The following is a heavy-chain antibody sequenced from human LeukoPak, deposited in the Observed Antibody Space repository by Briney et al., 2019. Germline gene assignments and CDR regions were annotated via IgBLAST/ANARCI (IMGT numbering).Heavy chain of an antibody. J-gene: IGHJ3*02. CDR1: GGSFSGYY. CDR2: INHSGST. D-gene: IGHD3-10*01. Sequence: PSETLSLTCAVYGGSFSGYYWSWIRQPPGKGLEWIGEINHSGSTNYNPSLKSRVTISVDTSKNQFSLKLSSVTAADTAVYYCASGGTMVRDDAFDIWGQGTMVTVSS. V-gene: IGHV4-34*01. CDR3: ASGGTMVRDDAFDI.